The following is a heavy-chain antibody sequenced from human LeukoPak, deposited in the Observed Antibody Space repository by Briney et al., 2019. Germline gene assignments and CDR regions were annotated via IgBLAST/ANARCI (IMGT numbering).Heavy chain of an antibody. CDR3: ARDETGYYGSGGDY. CDR2: IIPIFGTA. Sequence: ASVKLSCKASGGTFSSYAISWVRHAPGQGLEWMGGIIPIFGTANYAQKFQGRVTITADESTSTAYMELRSLRSEDTAVYYCARDETGYYGSGGDYWGQGTLVTVSS. J-gene: IGHJ4*02. D-gene: IGHD3-10*01. V-gene: IGHV1-69*13. CDR1: GGTFSSYA.